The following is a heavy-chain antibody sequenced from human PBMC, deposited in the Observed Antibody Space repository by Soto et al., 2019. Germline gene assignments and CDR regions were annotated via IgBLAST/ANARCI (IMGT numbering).Heavy chain of an antibody. D-gene: IGHD4-4*01. V-gene: IGHV3-23*01. CDR3: AKDLKTTVTTETDY. CDR1: GFTFISYA. CDR2: ISGSGGST. J-gene: IGHJ4*02. Sequence: PGGSLRLSCAASGFTFISYAMSWVLQAPGKGLEWVSAISGSGGSTYYADSVKGRFTISRDNSKNTLYLQMNSLRAEDTAVYYCAKDLKTTVTTETDYWGQGTLVTVSS.